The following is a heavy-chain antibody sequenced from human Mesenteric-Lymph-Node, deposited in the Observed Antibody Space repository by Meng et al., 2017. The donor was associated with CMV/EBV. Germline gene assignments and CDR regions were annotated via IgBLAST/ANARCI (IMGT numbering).Heavy chain of an antibody. CDR2: VHYTGKT. CDR1: GGSISIATFY. Sequence: SETLSLTCTVSGGSISIATFYWGWVRQPPGKGLEWIGSVHYTGKTYFSPSLQSRVTISVDTSKNQFSLNLTSVTAADTALHYCARKGSSGWTGKYFHHWGQGTLVTVSS. V-gene: IGHV4-39*07. J-gene: IGHJ1*01. D-gene: IGHD6-25*01. CDR3: ARKGSSGWTGKYFHH.